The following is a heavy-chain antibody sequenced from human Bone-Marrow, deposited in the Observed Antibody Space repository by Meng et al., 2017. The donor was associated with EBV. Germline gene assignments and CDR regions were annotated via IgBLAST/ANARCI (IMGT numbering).Heavy chain of an antibody. Sequence: VQLVQSGATAKKPGASLMAASKASAYNFTDSFLHWGRQAPGQGLEWMGRINPDNGGTHFAQKFQGRVTMTRDTSISTAYMELSSLRSEDTAVYYCARDCSGSYNNWFDPWGQGTLVTVSS. CDR3: ARDCSGSYNNWFDP. D-gene: IGHD1-26*01. J-gene: IGHJ5*02. CDR1: AYNFTDSF. CDR2: INPDNGGT. V-gene: IGHV1-2*06.